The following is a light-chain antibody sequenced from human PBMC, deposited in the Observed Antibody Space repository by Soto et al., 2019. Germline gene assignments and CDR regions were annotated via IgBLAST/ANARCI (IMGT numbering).Light chain of an antibody. CDR2: AAS. V-gene: IGKV1-39*01. J-gene: IGKJ1*01. Sequence: DIQMTQSPSSLSASVGDRVTITCRASQSISSYLNWYQQKPGKAPKLLIYAASSLQSGVPSRFSGSGSGTDFTLTISSLQPEDFATYYCQQSYSTPSVGQGTKGDSK. CDR1: QSISSY. CDR3: QQSYSTPS.